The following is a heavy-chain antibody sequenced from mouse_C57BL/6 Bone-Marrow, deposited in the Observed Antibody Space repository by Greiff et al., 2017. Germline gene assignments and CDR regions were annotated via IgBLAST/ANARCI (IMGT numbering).Heavy chain of an antibody. CDR2: IYPGDGDT. CDR1: GYAFSSSW. D-gene: IGHD3-3*01. Sequence: VQLQQSGPELVKPGASVKISCKASGYAFSSSWMNWVKQRPGTGLEWIGRIYPGDGDTNYNGKFKGKATLTADKSSSTAYMQLSSLTSEDSAVYFCARTGLVVAYWGQGTLVTVSA. J-gene: IGHJ3*01. CDR3: ARTGLVVAY. V-gene: IGHV1-82*01.